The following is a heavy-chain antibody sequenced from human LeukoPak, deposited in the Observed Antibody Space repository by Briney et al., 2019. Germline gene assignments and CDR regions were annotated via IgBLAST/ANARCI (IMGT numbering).Heavy chain of an antibody. CDR1: GGSISSSSYY. D-gene: IGHD2/OR15-2a*01. CDR2: IYYSGST. J-gene: IGHJ3*02. CDR3: ATRILESESDAFDI. V-gene: IGHV4-39*01. Sequence: SETLSLTCTVSGGSISSSSYYWGWIRQPPGKGREWIGSIYYSGSTYYNPSLKSRVTISVDTSKNQFSLKLSSVTAADTAVYYCATRILESESDAFDIWGQGTMVTVSS.